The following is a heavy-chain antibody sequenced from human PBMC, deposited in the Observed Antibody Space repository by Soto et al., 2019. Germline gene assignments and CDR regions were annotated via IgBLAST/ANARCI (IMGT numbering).Heavy chain of an antibody. Sequence: GGSLRLSCAASGFTFSSYEMNWVRQAPGKGLEWVSYISSSGSTIYYADSVKGRFTISRDNAKNSLYLQMNSLRAEDTAVYYCARDIVVPAATVYYYYGMDVWGQGTTVTVSS. CDR1: GFTFSSYE. V-gene: IGHV3-48*03. J-gene: IGHJ6*02. D-gene: IGHD2-2*01. CDR3: ARDIVVPAATVYYYYGMDV. CDR2: ISSSGSTI.